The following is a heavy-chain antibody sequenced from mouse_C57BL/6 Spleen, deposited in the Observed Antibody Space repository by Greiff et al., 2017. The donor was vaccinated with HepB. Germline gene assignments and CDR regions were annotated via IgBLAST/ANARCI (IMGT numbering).Heavy chain of an antibody. V-gene: IGHV12-3*01. J-gene: IGHJ3*01. D-gene: IGHD2-2*01. CDR1: GFPITSGYY. Sequence: QVQLKESGPGLVKPSQSLFLTCSITGFPITSGYYWIWIRQSPGKPLEWMGYITHSGETFYNPSLQSPISITRETSKNQFFLQLNSVTTEDTAMYYCAGDIYGYAWFAYWGQGTLVTVSA. CDR2: ITHSGET. CDR3: AGDIYGYAWFAY.